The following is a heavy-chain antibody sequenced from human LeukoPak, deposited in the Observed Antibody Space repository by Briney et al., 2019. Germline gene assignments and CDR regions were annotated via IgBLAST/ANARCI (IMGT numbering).Heavy chain of an antibody. CDR3: TTDNAPGMDV. V-gene: IGHV3-15*01. CDR1: GFTFSNAW. CDR2: IRDKPDGGTT. J-gene: IGHJ6*02. Sequence: GGSLRPSCAASGFTFSNAWMSWVRQAPGKGLEWVGLIRDKPDGGTTDYAAAAKGRFTISRDDSKSMLYLQMNSLKTEDTAVYYCTTDNAPGMDVWGQGTTVTVSS. D-gene: IGHD2-2*01.